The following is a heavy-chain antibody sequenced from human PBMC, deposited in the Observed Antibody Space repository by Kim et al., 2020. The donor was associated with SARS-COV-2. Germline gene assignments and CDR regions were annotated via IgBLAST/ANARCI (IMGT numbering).Heavy chain of an antibody. CDR3: AKGGWELLRYIWGPFDY. V-gene: IGHV3-23*01. D-gene: IGHD1-26*01. Sequence: KGRFTISRDNSENTLYLQMNSLRAEDTAVYYCAKGGWELLRYIWGPFDYWGQGTLVTVSS. J-gene: IGHJ4*02.